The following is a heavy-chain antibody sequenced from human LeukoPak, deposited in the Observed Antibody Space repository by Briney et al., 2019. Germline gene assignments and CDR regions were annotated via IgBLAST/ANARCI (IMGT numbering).Heavy chain of an antibody. CDR3: ARKGVGEAEDAFDI. CDR1: GGTFSSYA. V-gene: IGHV1-69*05. J-gene: IGHJ3*02. CDR2: IIPIFGTA. D-gene: IGHD1-26*01. Sequence: ASVKVSCKASGGTFSSYAISWVRQAPGQGLEWMGRIIPIFGTANYAQKFQGRVTITTDESTSTAYMELSSLRSKDTAEYYCARKGVGEAEDAFDIWGQGTMVTVSS.